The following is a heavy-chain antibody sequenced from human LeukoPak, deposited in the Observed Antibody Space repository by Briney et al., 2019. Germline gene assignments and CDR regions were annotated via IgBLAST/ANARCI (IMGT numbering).Heavy chain of an antibody. CDR2: MSYDGSNK. CDR3: ARATLV. V-gene: IGHV3-30*03. J-gene: IGHJ4*02. CDR1: GFTFSSYG. Sequence: NPGRSLRLSCAASGFTFSSYGMHWVRQAPGKGLEWVAVMSYDGSNKYYADSVKGRFTISRDNSKNTLYLQMNSLRAEDTAVYYCARATLVWGQGTLVTVSS.